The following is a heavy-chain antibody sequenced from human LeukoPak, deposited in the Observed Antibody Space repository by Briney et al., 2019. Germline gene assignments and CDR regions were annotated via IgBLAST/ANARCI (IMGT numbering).Heavy chain of an antibody. CDR2: IYSGGST. Sequence: PGGSLRLSCAASGFTVSSNYMNWVRQAPGKGLEWVSVIYSGGSTYYADSVKGRFTISRDNSKNKLYLQMNSLRAEDTAVYYCASGVDYGESIDYWGQGTLVTVSS. J-gene: IGHJ4*02. CDR1: GFTVSSNY. CDR3: ASGVDYGESIDY. D-gene: IGHD4-17*01. V-gene: IGHV3-53*01.